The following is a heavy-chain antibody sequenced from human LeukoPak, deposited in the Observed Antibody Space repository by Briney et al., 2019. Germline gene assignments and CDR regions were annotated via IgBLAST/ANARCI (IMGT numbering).Heavy chain of an antibody. J-gene: IGHJ6*02. D-gene: IGHD1-26*01. CDR2: IYTSGST. Sequence: SETLSLTCAVYGGSFSGYDWSWIRQPPGKGLEWIGRIYTSGSTNYNPSLKSRVTMSVDTSKNQFSLKLSSVTATDTAVYYCARGGFYGMDVWGQGTTVTVSS. CDR3: ARGGFYGMDV. CDR1: GGSFSGYD. V-gene: IGHV4-59*10.